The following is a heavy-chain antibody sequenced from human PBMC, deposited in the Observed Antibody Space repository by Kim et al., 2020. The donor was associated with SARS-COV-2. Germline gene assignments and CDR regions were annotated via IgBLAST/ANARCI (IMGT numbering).Heavy chain of an antibody. V-gene: IGHV3-74*01. CDR2: INSDGSST. D-gene: IGHD3-22*01. CDR3: ARGGSVRVVVIPNDAFDI. J-gene: IGHJ3*02. CDR1: GFTFSSYW. Sequence: GGSLRLSCAASGFTFSSYWMHWVRQAPGKGLVWVSRINSDGSSTSYADSVKGRFTISRDNAKNTLYLQMNSLRAEDTAVYYCARGGSVRVVVIPNDAFDIWGQGTMVTVSS.